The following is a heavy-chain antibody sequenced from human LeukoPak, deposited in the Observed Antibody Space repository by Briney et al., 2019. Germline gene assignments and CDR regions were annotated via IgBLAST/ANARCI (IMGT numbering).Heavy chain of an antibody. V-gene: IGHV4-39*01. CDR3: ASRSDDRSLYYFDY. CDR2: IYSSGST. J-gene: IGHJ4*02. CDR1: GGSIRSSGYY. D-gene: IGHD3-22*01. Sequence: PSETLSLTCTVSGGSIRSSGYYWGWIRQPPGKGLEWIGSIYSSGSTYYNPSLNSRVTISVDTSKSQFSLKLSCVTAADTAVYYCASRSDDRSLYYFDYWGQGTLVTVSS.